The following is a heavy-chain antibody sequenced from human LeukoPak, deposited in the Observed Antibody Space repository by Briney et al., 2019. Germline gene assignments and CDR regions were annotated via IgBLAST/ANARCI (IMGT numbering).Heavy chain of an antibody. J-gene: IGHJ4*02. Sequence: GASVKVSCKASGYTFTSYGISWVRQAPGQGLEWMGWISAYNGNTNYAQKLQGRVTMTTDTSTSTAYMELRSLRCDDTAVYYCARVSLRITMIVVVAGGEIDYWGQGTLVTVSS. V-gene: IGHV1-18*01. D-gene: IGHD3-22*01. CDR2: ISAYNGNT. CDR3: ARVSLRITMIVVVAGGEIDY. CDR1: GYTFTSYG.